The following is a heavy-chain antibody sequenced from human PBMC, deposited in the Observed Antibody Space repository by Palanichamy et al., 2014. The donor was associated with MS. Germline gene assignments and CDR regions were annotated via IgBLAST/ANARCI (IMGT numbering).Heavy chain of an antibody. Sequence: EVQLVESGGGLVQPGGSLRLSCAASGFALKSFEMNWFRQARGKGLEWISYISNAGTIIYYADPVRGRFTVSRDNAKNSLYLQMDSLRVEDTALYYCAREGGQGANWFDPWGQGTLVTVSS. J-gene: IGHJ5*02. D-gene: IGHD1-26*01. CDR1: GFALKSFE. CDR3: AREGGQGANWFDP. V-gene: IGHV3-48*03. CDR2: ISNAGTII.